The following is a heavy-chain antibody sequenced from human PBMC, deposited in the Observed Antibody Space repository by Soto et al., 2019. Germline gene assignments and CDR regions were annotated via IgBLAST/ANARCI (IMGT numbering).Heavy chain of an antibody. CDR3: AGGGGYDLAGADY. D-gene: IGHD5-12*01. Sequence: QVQLQESGPGLVKPSQTLSLTCTVSGGSISSGGYYWSSIRQHPGKGLKWIGYIYYSGSTYYNPSLKSRVTISVDTSKNQFSLKLSSVTAADTAVYYCAGGGGYDLAGADYWGQGTLVTVSS. CDR1: GGSISSGGYY. CDR2: IYYSGST. J-gene: IGHJ4*02. V-gene: IGHV4-31*03.